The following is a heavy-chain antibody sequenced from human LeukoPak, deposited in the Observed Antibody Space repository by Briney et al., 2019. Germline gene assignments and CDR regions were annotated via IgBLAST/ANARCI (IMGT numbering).Heavy chain of an antibody. Sequence: AGGSLRLSCAASGFTFSSFAMHWVRQAPGKGLQYVSAISSNGGSTSYANSVKGRFTISRDNSKNTLYLQMNNLRAEDTAVYYCARAGCGGDCYSDYWGQGTLVTVSS. CDR1: GFTFSSFA. V-gene: IGHV3-64*01. CDR3: ARAGCGGDCYSDY. CDR2: ISSNGGST. D-gene: IGHD2-21*02. J-gene: IGHJ4*02.